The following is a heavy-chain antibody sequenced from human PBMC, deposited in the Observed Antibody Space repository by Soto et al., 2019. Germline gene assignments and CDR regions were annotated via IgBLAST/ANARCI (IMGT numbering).Heavy chain of an antibody. V-gene: IGHV3-33*01. D-gene: IGHD6-13*01. CDR3: ARDSSSWYSGDAFDI. Sequence: QVQLLQSGGGLVKPGGSLRLSCAASGFTFSSYGMHWVRQAPGKGLEWVAVIWYDGSNKYYADSVKGRFTISRDNSKNTLYLQMNSLRAEDTAVYYCARDSSSWYSGDAFDIWGQGTMVTVSS. CDR1: GFTFSSYG. J-gene: IGHJ3*02. CDR2: IWYDGSNK.